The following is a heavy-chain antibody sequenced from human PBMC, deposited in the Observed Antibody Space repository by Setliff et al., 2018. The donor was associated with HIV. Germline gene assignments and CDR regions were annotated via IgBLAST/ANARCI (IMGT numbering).Heavy chain of an antibody. CDR2: ISSQRTTI. CDR1: GFTFGDFC. Sequence: GESLKISCEASGFTFGDFCMNWVRQAPGKGLEWVSYISSQRTTIFYSDSVKGRFTISRDNDKNLLFLHMNGLRADDTAVYYCARGPTTVTNYYYYYTDVWGKGTTVTVSS. D-gene: IGHD4-17*01. V-gene: IGHV3-48*01. CDR3: ARGPTTVTNYYYYYTDV. J-gene: IGHJ6*03.